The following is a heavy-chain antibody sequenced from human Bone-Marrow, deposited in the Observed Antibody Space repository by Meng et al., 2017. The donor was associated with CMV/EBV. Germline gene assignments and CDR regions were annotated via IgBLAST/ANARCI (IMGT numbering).Heavy chain of an antibody. CDR3: AREPRILGATNYSYYYYGMDV. J-gene: IGHJ6*02. V-gene: IGHV1-69*05. CDR2: IIPIFGTA. D-gene: IGHD3-3*01. Sequence: SVKVSCKASGGIFSSYAVSWVRQAPGQGLEWMGGIIPIFGTANYAQKFQGRVTITTDESKSTAYMELSSLRSEDTAVYSCAREPRILGATNYSYYYYGMDVWGQGTTVTVSS. CDR1: GGIFSSYA.